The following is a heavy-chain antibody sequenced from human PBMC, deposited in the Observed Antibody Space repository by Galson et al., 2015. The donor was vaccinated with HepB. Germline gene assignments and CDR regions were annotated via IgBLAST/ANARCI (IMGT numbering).Heavy chain of an antibody. D-gene: IGHD2-2*01. CDR1: GITFSNYA. CDR2: ISDSGGST. V-gene: IGHV3-23*01. CDR3: AKGWSRPIIPAAMDV. J-gene: IGHJ6*04. Sequence: SLRLSCAASGITFSNYAMNWVRQAPGTGLEWVSGISDSGGSTYYAESVKGRFTISRDNSKYTLYLQMSSLRAEDTAVYYCAKGWSRPIIPAAMDVWGKGTTVTVSS.